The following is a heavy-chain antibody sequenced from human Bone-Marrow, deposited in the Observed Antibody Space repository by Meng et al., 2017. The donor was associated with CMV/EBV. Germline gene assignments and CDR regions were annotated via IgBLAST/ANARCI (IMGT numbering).Heavy chain of an antibody. V-gene: IGHV4-39*07. CDR1: GGSISSDNYY. Sequence: SETLSLTCTVSGGSISSDNYYWSWIRQPPGKGLEWIGSIYYSGSTYYNPSLKSRVTISVDTSKNQFSLKLSSVTAADTAVYYCARVPTIFGVVGLFDYWGQGTLVTVSS. J-gene: IGHJ4*02. CDR3: ARVPTIFGVVGLFDY. CDR2: IYYSGST. D-gene: IGHD3-3*01.